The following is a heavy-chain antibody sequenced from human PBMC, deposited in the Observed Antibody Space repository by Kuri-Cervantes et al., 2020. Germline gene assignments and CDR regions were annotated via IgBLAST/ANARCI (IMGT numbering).Heavy chain of an antibody. V-gene: IGHV1-69*13. CDR3: ARDLGHCSSTSCWWFDP. J-gene: IGHJ5*02. Sequence: SVKVSCKASGGTFSSYAISWVRQAPGQGLEWMGGIIPIFGTANYAQKFQGRVTITADESTSTAYMELSSLRSEDTAVYYCARDLGHCSSTSCWWFDPWGQGTLVTVSS. D-gene: IGHD2-2*01. CDR1: GGTFSSYA. CDR2: IIPIFGTA.